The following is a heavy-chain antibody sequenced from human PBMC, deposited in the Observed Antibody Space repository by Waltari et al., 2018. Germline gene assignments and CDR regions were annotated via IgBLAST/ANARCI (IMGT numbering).Heavy chain of an antibody. D-gene: IGHD3-10*01. CDR3: ARSPYYYGSGSHAFDI. CDR1: GFTFSSYW. Sequence: EVQLVESGGGLVQPGGSLRLSCAASGFTFSSYWMHWVRQAPGKGLVWVSRINTDGSSTSYADSVKGRFTISRDNAKNSLYLKRNSLRAEDTAVYYCARSPYYYGSGSHAFDIWGQGTMVTVSS. J-gene: IGHJ3*02. CDR2: INTDGSST. V-gene: IGHV3-74*01.